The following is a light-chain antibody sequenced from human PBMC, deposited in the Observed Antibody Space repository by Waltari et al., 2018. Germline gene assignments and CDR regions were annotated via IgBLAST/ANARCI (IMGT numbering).Light chain of an antibody. CDR1: SSNIGAGND. V-gene: IGLV1-40*01. Sequence: QSVLTQPPSVSGAPGQRVTISCTGSSSNIGAGNDVHWYQQLPGTAPKLLIYLNPQRPSEVPDRFSACRSGTSASRAITGLQAEDEADYYCQSYDSGHLVFGGGTNLTVL. CDR2: LNP. J-gene: IGLJ2*01. CDR3: QSYDSGHLV.